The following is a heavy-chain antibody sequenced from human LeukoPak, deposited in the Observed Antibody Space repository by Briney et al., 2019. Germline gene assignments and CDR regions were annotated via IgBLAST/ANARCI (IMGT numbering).Heavy chain of an antibody. CDR3: AKDIIGIVGLPYGMDV. D-gene: IGHD1-26*01. Sequence: PGGSLRLSCAASGFTFSSYAMSWVRQAPGKGLEWVSAISGSGGSTYYADSVKGRFTISRDNSKNTLYLQMNSLRAEDTAVYYCAKDIIGIVGLPYGMDVWGQGTTVTVSS. V-gene: IGHV3-23*01. CDR2: ISGSGGST. J-gene: IGHJ6*02. CDR1: GFTFSSYA.